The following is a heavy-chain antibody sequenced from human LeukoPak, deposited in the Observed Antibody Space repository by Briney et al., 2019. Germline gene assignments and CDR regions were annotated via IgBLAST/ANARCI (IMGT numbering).Heavy chain of an antibody. CDR1: GFTLSSYS. V-gene: IGHV3-53*01. Sequence: GGSLRLSCAASGFTLSSYSMNWVRQAPGKGPEWVSAIFSGGSTYYADSVKGRFTISRDNSMNTLYLQMNSLRAEDTAVYYCARDMYVGYYYGSGSPFYGLDVWGQGTTVTVSS. CDR2: IFSGGST. CDR3: ARDMYVGYYYGSGSPFYGLDV. J-gene: IGHJ6*02. D-gene: IGHD3-10*01.